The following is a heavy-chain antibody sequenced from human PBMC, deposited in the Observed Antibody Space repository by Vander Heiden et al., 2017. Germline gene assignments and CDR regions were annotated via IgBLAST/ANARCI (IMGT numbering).Heavy chain of an antibody. Sequence: EVQLLESGGGLVQPGGSLRLSCAASGLTFSSYAMSWVRQAPGKGLEWVSAISGSGGSTYYADSVKGRFTISRDNSKNTLYLQMNSLRAEDTAVYYCAKSPPGRGYYDSSGYYDYWGQGTLVTVSS. CDR1: GLTFSSYA. J-gene: IGHJ4*02. V-gene: IGHV3-23*01. D-gene: IGHD3-22*01. CDR3: AKSPPGRGYYDSSGYYDY. CDR2: ISGSGGST.